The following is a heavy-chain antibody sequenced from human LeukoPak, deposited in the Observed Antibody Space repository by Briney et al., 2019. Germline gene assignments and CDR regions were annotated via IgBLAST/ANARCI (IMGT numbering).Heavy chain of an antibody. CDR2: LYYSGST. J-gene: IGHJ6*01. CDR1: GGSISNTKYY. Sequence: SETLSPTCSVSGGSISNTKYYWGWTRQPPGKGLEWIGSLYYSGSTSYNPSLKSRVTISVATSNNQFSMKVNSVTAADTAVYYCARQAYYYDMDVWGEGNTVTVSS. CDR3: ARQAYYYDMDV. V-gene: IGHV4-39*01.